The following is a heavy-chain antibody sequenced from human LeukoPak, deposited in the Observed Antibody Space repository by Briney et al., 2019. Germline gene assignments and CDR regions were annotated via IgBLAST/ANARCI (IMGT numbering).Heavy chain of an antibody. V-gene: IGHV3-53*01. D-gene: IGHD3-10*01. CDR3: ASGEVGVRKYYSDPFHY. CDR1: GFIVSSNY. Sequence: GGSLTLSCAASGFIVSSNYMTWVRQAPGKGLEWVSILYSAGSTYYPDSVRGRFTISRDSSKNTLSLQMNSLRAEDTAVYYCASGEVGVRKYYSDPFHYWGQGTLVTVSS. CDR2: LYSAGST. J-gene: IGHJ4*02.